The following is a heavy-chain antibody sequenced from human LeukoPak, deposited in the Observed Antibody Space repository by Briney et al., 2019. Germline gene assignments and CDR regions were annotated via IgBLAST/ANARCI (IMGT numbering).Heavy chain of an antibody. J-gene: IGHJ4*02. Sequence: GGSLRLSCAASGFTFSSYGMTWVRQAPGEGLEWVSSISNRGGTIYYADSVKGRFTISRDNSKNTLFLQMNSLRAEDTAVYYCAKRDASGSYFLDYWGQGTLVTVSS. D-gene: IGHD3-10*01. CDR2: ISNRGGTI. CDR3: AKRDASGSYFLDY. CDR1: GFTFSSYG. V-gene: IGHV3-23*01.